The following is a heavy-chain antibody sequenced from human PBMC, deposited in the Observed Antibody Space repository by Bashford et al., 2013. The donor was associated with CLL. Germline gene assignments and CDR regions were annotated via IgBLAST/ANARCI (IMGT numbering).Heavy chain of an antibody. V-gene: IGHV1-3*01. CDR1: GYIFTTYA. Sequence: ASVKVSCKASGYIFTTYAIYWVRQAPGQSLEWMGWVNGGNGNTKYSQKFQDRVTITRDTSANTAYMELSSLRSADTAVYYCARRRSGYSDYWGRGTLVTVSS. J-gene: IGHJ4*02. D-gene: IGHD2-2*03. CDR2: VNGGNGNT. CDR3: ARRRSGYSDY.